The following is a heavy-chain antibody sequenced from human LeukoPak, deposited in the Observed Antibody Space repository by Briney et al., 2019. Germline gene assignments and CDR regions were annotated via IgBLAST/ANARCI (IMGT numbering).Heavy chain of an antibody. CDR1: GYSLGKNYY. CDR2: IYGTGST. V-gene: IGHV4-38-2*01. D-gene: IGHD3-16*01. J-gene: IGHJ4*02. CDR3: ARYDSRGSASTRFDY. Sequence: SETLSLTCAVSGYSLGKNYYWGWIRQPPGKGMEWIGRIYGTGSTSYNPSLMNRVTMSVDTSKNHFSLKLTSVTAADTAVYYCARYDSRGSASTRFDYWGQGILVTISS.